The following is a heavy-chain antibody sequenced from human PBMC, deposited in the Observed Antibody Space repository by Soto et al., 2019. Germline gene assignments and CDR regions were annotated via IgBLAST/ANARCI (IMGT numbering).Heavy chain of an antibody. V-gene: IGHV6-1*01. CDR1: GDSVSINSAG. J-gene: IGHJ4*02. Sequence: PSQTLSLTCAISGDSVSINSAGWNLIRQSPSRGLEWLGRTYYRSKWYNDYAVSVKSRITINPDTSKNQFSLQLNSVTPEDTAVYYCARGSGTRPFDYWGQGTLVTVPS. CDR2: TYYRSKWYN. D-gene: IGHD1-1*01. CDR3: ARGSGTRPFDY.